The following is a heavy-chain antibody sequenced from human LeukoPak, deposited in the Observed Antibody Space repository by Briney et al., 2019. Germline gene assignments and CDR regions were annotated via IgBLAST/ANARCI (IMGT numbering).Heavy chain of an antibody. Sequence: GGSLRLSCAASGFTVSSNYMSWVRQAPGKGLEWVSVIYSGGSTYYADSVKGRFTISRDNSKNTLYLQMNSLRAEDTAVYYCAKDLGISKFSDYWGQGTLVTVSS. V-gene: IGHV3-66*01. CDR3: AKDLGISKFSDY. J-gene: IGHJ4*02. D-gene: IGHD1-14*01. CDR2: IYSGGST. CDR1: GFTVSSNY.